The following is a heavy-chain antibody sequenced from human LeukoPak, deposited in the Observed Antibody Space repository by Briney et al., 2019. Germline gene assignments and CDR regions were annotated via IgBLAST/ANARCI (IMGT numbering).Heavy chain of an antibody. D-gene: IGHD3-22*01. J-gene: IGHJ4*02. V-gene: IGHV3-23*01. CDR1: GFTVSSNY. CDR2: ISGSGGST. CDR3: AKDRYYDSSGAHPIDY. Sequence: GGSLRLSCAASGFTVSSNYMSWVRQAPGKGLEWVSAISGSGGSTYYADSVKGRFTISRDNSKNTLYLQMNSLRAEDTAVYYCAKDRYYDSSGAHPIDYWGQGTLVTVSS.